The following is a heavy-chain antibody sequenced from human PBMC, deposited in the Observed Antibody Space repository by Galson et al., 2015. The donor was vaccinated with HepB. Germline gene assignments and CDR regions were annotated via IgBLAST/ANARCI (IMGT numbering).Heavy chain of an antibody. Sequence: SLRLSCAASGFTFSNAWMSWVRQAPGKGLEWVGRIKSKTDGGTTDYAAPVKGRFTISRDDSKNTLYLQMNSLKTEDTAVYYCTTDPIQGRWAARPAAFDIWGQGTMVTVSS. J-gene: IGHJ3*02. CDR2: IKSKTDGGTT. D-gene: IGHD6-6*01. V-gene: IGHV3-15*01. CDR1: GFTFSNAW. CDR3: TTDPIQGRWAARPAAFDI.